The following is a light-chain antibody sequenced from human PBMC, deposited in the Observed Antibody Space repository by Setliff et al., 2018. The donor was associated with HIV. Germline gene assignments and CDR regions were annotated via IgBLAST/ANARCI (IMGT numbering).Light chain of an antibody. CDR1: SSDVGTYNA. CDR2: DVS. CDR3: SSYTSSSTDV. Sequence: QSALTQPASVSGSPGQSITISCTGTSSDVGTYNAVYWYQQHPGKAPKLTIYDVSTRPSGVSNRFSGSKSGNTASLTISGLQTENEADYYCSSYTSSSTDVFGTGTKVTVL. V-gene: IGLV2-14*01. J-gene: IGLJ1*01.